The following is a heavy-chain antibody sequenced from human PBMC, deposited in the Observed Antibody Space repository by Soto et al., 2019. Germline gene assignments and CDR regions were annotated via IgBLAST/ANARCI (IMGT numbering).Heavy chain of an antibody. Sequence: LESGGDLVQPGESLRLSCSASGFTISDHFVDWIRQPPGKGLEWIGRTTNKRNNYTTHFAASVSGRFAISRDFSKNSVYLQMNSLKTEDTAVYYCRALGISDSWGQGTLVTVSS. CDR1: GFTISDHF. CDR2: TTNKRNNYTT. V-gene: IGHV3-72*01. D-gene: IGHD1-26*01. J-gene: IGHJ5*01. CDR3: RALGISDS.